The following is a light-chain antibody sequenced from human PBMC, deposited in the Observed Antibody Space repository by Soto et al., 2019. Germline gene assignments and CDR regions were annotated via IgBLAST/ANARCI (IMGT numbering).Light chain of an antibody. J-gene: IGKJ5*01. CDR2: GAS. CDR1: QSVSSN. V-gene: IGKV3-15*01. Sequence: EIVMTQSPATLSVSPGERATLSCRASQSVSSNLAWYQQKPGQAPRLLIYGASTRATGIPARFSVSGSGTEFTLTISWLQSEDFAVYYCQQYNNWFTFGQGTRLEIK. CDR3: QQYNNWFT.